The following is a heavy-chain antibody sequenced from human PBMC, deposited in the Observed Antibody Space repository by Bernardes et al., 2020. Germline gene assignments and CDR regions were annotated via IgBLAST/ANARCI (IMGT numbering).Heavy chain of an antibody. J-gene: IGHJ4*02. V-gene: IGHV1-18*01. CDR3: ARDRANRAYFDY. CDR1: GYNFPSYG. Sequence: ASVKVSCKASGYNFPSYGVSWVRQAPGQGLEWMGWISGYRGETNYAQKFQGRITMTTDTSTSAAYLEVRSLKSDDTAVYYCARDRANRAYFDYWGQGTLVTVSS. D-gene: IGHD7-27*01. CDR2: ISGYRGET.